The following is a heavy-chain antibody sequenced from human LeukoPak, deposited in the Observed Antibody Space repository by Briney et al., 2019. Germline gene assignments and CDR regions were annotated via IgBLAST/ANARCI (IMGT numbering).Heavy chain of an antibody. V-gene: IGHV3-30*18. D-gene: IGHD3-22*01. J-gene: IGHJ4*02. CDR1: GFTFSGYG. Sequence: GGSLRLSCAASGFTFSGYGMHWVRQAPGKGLEWVALTSYDGSNTYHVDSVKGRFTISRDNSKNTLFLQMNSLRAEDTALYYCAKGTCASGYCSFDSWGQGTLVTVSS. CDR3: AKGTCASGYCSFDS. CDR2: TSYDGSNT.